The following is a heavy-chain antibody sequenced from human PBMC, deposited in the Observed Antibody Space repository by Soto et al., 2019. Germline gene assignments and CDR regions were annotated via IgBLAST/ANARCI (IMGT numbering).Heavy chain of an antibody. D-gene: IGHD2-15*01. CDR1: YW. CDR2: IYPGNSNT. V-gene: IGHV5-51*01. CDR3: ASDSHCDGGNCPMGGFDM. Sequence: YWVAWLRQMPGKGLEWVGIIYPGNSNTMYSPSFQGQVTISADTALSTTYLQWDTLKPSDTAIYFCASDSHCDGGNCPMGGFDMWGQGTMVTVSS. J-gene: IGHJ3*02.